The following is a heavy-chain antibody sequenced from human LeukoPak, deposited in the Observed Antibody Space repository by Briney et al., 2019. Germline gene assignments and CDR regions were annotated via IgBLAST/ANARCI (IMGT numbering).Heavy chain of an antibody. J-gene: IGHJ6*02. V-gene: IGHV5-51*01. D-gene: IGHD3-10*01. CDR2: IYPADSDT. CDR1: GYSFTIYW. Sequence: GESLKISCKGSGYSFTIYWIGWLRQMPGKGLEWMGIIYPADSDTRYSPSFQGQVTISADKSISTTYLQWSSLKASDTAMYYCARSTMVRGVISMDVWGQGTTVTVSS. CDR3: ARSTMVRGVISMDV.